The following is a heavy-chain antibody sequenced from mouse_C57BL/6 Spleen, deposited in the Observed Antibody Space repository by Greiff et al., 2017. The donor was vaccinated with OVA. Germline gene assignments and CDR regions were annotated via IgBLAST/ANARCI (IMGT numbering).Heavy chain of an antibody. CDR2: IDPPDSYT. CDR1: GYTFTSYW. CDR3: ACADY. J-gene: IGHJ3*01. V-gene: IGHV1-50*01. Sequence: VQLQQPGAELVKPGASVKLSCKASGYTFTSYWMQWVKQRPGQGLEWIGEIDPPDSYTNYNQKFKGKATLTVDTSSSTAYMQRSSLTSEDSAVYYCACADYWGQGTLVTVSA.